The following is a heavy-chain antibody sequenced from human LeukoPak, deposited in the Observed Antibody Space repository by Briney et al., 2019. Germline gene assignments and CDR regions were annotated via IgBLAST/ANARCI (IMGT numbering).Heavy chain of an antibody. D-gene: IGHD3-10*01. CDR3: ARGNGPGSFIIDY. J-gene: IGHJ4*02. CDR2: IDSSSSSI. Sequence: GGSLRLSCAASGSIFTSHSMNWVRQAPGKGLEWVSFIDSSSSSIHYADSVRGRFTISRDNAKNLLYLQMNSLRAEDTAEYFCARGNGPGSFIIDYWGQGTLVAASS. CDR1: GSIFTSHS. V-gene: IGHV3-48*01.